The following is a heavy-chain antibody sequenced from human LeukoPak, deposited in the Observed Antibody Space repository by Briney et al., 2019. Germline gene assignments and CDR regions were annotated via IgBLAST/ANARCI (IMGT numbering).Heavy chain of an antibody. V-gene: IGHV4-30-4*08. CDR1: GGSISSGDYY. CDR2: IYYSGST. CDR3: ARDDRDGYNYGY. Sequence: SETLSLTCTVSGGSISSGDYYWSWIRQPPGKGLEWIGYIYYSGSTYYNPSLKSRVTISVDTSKNQFSLKLSSVTAADTAVYYCARDDRDGYNYGYWGQGTLVTVSS. J-gene: IGHJ4*02. D-gene: IGHD5-24*01.